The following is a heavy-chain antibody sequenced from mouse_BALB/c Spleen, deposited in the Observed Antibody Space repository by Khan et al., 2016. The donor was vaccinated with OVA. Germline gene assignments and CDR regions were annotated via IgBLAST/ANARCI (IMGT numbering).Heavy chain of an antibody. J-gene: IGHJ2*01. V-gene: IGHV3-2*02. Sequence: EVQLQESGPGLVKPSQSLSLTCTVTGYSITSGYAWNWIRQFPGNKLEWMGYISYSGVTCYPPSLKSRISITRDTTKNQFFLQLNSVTTEDTATYYCARGNYYGYYFDYWGQGTTLTVSS. CDR2: ISYSGVT. CDR3: ARGNYYGYYFDY. CDR1: GYSITSGYA. D-gene: IGHD1-1*01.